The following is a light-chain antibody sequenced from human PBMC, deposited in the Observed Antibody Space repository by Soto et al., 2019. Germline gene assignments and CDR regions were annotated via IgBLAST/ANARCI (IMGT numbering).Light chain of an antibody. J-gene: IGLJ1*01. V-gene: IGLV2-14*01. CDR3: SSYSASDTLYL. CDR2: EVS. Sequence: QLVLTQPASVSGSPRQSITISCTGTRSDIGAFNYVSWYQLHPGKAPKLIIYEVSSRPSGVSDRFSGSKSANTASLTISGLLPEDEAEYYCSSYSASDTLYLFGSGTKLTVL. CDR1: RSDIGAFNY.